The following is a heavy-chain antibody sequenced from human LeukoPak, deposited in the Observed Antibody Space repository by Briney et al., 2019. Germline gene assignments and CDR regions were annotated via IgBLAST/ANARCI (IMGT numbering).Heavy chain of an antibody. CDR2: ISGSGGRT. Sequence: GGSLRLSCAASGFTFSSYAMSWVRQAPGKGLEWVSTISGSGGRTYYADSVKGRFTISRDNSKNTLYLQMNSLRAEDTAVYYCARAEPIAAAGTNFDYWGQGTLVTVSS. D-gene: IGHD6-13*01. V-gene: IGHV3-23*01. J-gene: IGHJ4*02. CDR1: GFTFSSYA. CDR3: ARAEPIAAAGTNFDY.